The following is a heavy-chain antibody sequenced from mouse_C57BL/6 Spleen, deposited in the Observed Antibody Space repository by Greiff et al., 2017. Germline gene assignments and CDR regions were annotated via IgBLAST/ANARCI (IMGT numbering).Heavy chain of an antibody. J-gene: IGHJ4*01. CDR1: GFSFNTYA. CDR3: VRPYYYGSSYNAMDY. Sequence: EVKVVESGGGLVQPKGSLKLSCAASGFSFNTYAMNWVRQAPGKGLEWVARIRSKSNNYATYYADSVKDRFTISRDDSESMLYLQMNNLKTEDTAMYYCVRPYYYGSSYNAMDYWGQGTSVTVSS. CDR2: IRSKSNNYAT. V-gene: IGHV10-1*01. D-gene: IGHD1-1*01.